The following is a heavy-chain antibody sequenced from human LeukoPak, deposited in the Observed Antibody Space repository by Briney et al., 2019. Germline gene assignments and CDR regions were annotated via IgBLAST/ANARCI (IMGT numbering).Heavy chain of an antibody. D-gene: IGHD3-10*01. Sequence: GRSLRLSCAASGFTFDDYAMHWVRQAPGKGLEWVSGISWNSGSIGYADSEKGRFTISRDNAKNSLYLQMNSLRAEDTAVYYCARGLELVRGVIFDYWGQGTLVTVSS. CDR3: ARGLELVRGVIFDY. V-gene: IGHV3-9*01. CDR2: ISWNSGSI. CDR1: GFTFDDYA. J-gene: IGHJ4*02.